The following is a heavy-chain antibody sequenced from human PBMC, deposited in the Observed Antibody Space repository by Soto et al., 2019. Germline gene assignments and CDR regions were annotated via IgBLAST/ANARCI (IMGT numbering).Heavy chain of an antibody. Sequence: QVQLQESGPGLAKPSGTLSLTCTVSGDSITSTNKWSWVRQPPGKGLEWIGEIYHSGNTDYNPSLKSRVAMSVDKSKNQFSLNLTSLTAADTAVYFCAARQLLSFYFDSWGQGTLVTASS. V-gene: IGHV4-4*02. D-gene: IGHD2-2*01. J-gene: IGHJ4*02. CDR3: AARQLLSFYFDS. CDR2: IYHSGNT. CDR1: GDSITSTNK.